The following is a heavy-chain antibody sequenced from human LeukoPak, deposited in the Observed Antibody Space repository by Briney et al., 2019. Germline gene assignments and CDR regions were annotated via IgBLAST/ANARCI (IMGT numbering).Heavy chain of an antibody. V-gene: IGHV4-30-2*01. D-gene: IGHD4-11*01. CDR2: IYHSGST. J-gene: IGHJ5*02. CDR1: GCSISSGGYS. CDR3: ARDIGDYSANWFDP. Sequence: SQTLSLTCAVSGCSISSGGYSWSWIRQPPGKGLEWIGYIYHSGSTYYNPSLKSRVTISVDRSNNPFSLKLSSVTAADTAVYYCARDIGDYSANWFDPWGQGTLVTVSS.